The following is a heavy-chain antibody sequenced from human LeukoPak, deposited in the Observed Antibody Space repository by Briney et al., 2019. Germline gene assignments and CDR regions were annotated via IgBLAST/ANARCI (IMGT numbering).Heavy chain of an antibody. Sequence: GASVKVSCKASGYTFTSYAMNWVRQAPGQGLEWRGWINTNTGNPTYAQGFTGRVVFSLDTSVSTAYLQISRLKAEDTAVYYCARGGRVGATGPYNWFDPWGQGTLVTVSS. CDR2: INTNTGNP. D-gene: IGHD1-26*01. CDR1: GYTFTSYA. V-gene: IGHV7-4-1*02. J-gene: IGHJ5*02. CDR3: ARGGRVGATGPYNWFDP.